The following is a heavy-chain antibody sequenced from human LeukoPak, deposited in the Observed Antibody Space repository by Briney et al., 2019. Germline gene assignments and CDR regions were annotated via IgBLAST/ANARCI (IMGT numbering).Heavy chain of an antibody. CDR3: ARGRGARITMIVVVTRFDY. D-gene: IGHD3-22*01. CDR1: GGSFSGYY. Sequence: PSETLSLTCAVYGGSFSGYYWSWIRQPPGKGLEWIGEINHSGSTNYNPSLKSRVTISVDTSKNQFSLKLSSVTAADTAVYYCARGRGARITMIVVVTRFDYWGQGTLVTVSS. J-gene: IGHJ4*02. CDR2: INHSGST. V-gene: IGHV4-34*01.